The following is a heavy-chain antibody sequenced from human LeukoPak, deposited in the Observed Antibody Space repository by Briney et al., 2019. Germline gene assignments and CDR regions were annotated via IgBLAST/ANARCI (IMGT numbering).Heavy chain of an antibody. Sequence: PSETLSLTFTVSGGSISSGDYYWSWIRQPPGKGLEWIGYTYYSGSTYYNPSLKSRVTISVDTSKNQFSLKLSSVTAADTAVYYCARVRITMVRSPGDFDYWGQGTLVTVSS. CDR3: ARVRITMVRSPGDFDY. D-gene: IGHD3-10*01. CDR1: GGSISSGDYY. J-gene: IGHJ4*02. V-gene: IGHV4-30-4*08. CDR2: TYYSGST.